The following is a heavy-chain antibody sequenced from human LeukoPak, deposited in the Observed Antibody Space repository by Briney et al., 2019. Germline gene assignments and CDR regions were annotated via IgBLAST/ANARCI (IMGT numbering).Heavy chain of an antibody. Sequence: SETLSLTCTVSGGSISSYYWSWIRQPPGKGLEWIGYIYNSGSTNHNPSLKSRVTISLDMSKNQFSLKLSSVTAADTAVYYCARAPTTVVTPYYFDYWGQGTLVTVSS. V-gene: IGHV4-59*01. CDR1: GGSISSYY. CDR2: IYNSGST. J-gene: IGHJ4*02. D-gene: IGHD4-23*01. CDR3: ARAPTTVVTPYYFDY.